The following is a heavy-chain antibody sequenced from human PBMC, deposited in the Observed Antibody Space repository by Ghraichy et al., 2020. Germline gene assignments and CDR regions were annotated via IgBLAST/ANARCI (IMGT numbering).Heavy chain of an antibody. J-gene: IGHJ6*02. D-gene: IGHD1-26*01. V-gene: IGHV4-4*02. Sequence: SETLSLTCAVSGGSISSSNWWSWVRQPPGKGLEWIGEIYHSGSTNYNPSLKSRVTISVDKSKNQFSLKLSSVTAADTAVYYCARRWGLYYYYYYGMDVWGQGTTVTVSS. CDR1: GGSISSSNW. CDR2: IYHSGST. CDR3: ARRWGLYYYYYYGMDV.